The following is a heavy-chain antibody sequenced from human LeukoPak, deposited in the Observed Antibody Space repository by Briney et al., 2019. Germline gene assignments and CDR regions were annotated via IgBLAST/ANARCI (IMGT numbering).Heavy chain of an antibody. CDR3: AEDSSMVTTRAPYYYYYLDV. J-gene: IGHJ6*02. D-gene: IGHD4-17*01. CDR2: IKCDSGGT. V-gene: IGHV1-2*02. CDR1: GYTFTAYY. Sequence: DSVKVSCKASGYTFTAYYMHWVRQAPGQGLEWMGWIKCDSGGTEYSRNYRGRVTMTRDTSISTAYMELTRLTSDDTAVYYCAEDSSMVTTRAPYYYYYLDVWGQGTTVTVSS.